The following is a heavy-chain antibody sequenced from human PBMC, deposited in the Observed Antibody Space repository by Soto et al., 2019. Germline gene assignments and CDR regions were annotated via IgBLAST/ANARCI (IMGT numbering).Heavy chain of an antibody. V-gene: IGHV3-30-3*01. J-gene: IGHJ6*02. D-gene: IGHD6-19*01. CDR2: ISYDGSNK. CDR1: GFTFSSYA. CDR3: ARSKLEQWGGYYGRDV. Sequence: QVQLVESGGGVVQPGRSLRLSCAASGFTFSSYAMHWVRQAPGKGLEWVAVISYDGSNKYYADSVKGRFTISRDNSKNALFLQMNSLRAEDTAVYYCARSKLEQWGGYYGRDVWGQGTTVTVSS.